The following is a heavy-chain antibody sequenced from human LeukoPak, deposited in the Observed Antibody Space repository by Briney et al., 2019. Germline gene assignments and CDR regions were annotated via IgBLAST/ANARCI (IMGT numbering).Heavy chain of an antibody. D-gene: IGHD4-17*01. CDR3: ARDATTVTGKTLDY. J-gene: IGHJ4*02. CDR1: GGSFSGYY. Sequence: SETLSLTCAVYGGSFSGYYWSWIRQPPGKGLEWIGEINHSGSTNYNPSLKSRVTISVDTSKNQFSLKLSSVTAADTAVYYCARDATTVTGKTLDYWGQGTLVTVSS. CDR2: INHSGST. V-gene: IGHV4-34*01.